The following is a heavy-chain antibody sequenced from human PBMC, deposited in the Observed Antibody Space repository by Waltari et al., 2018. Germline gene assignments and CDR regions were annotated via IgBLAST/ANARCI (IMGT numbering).Heavy chain of an antibody. CDR3: ARGIVVVIALIFDY. V-gene: IGHV4-34*01. J-gene: IGHJ4*02. CDR1: GFTFSSYS. D-gene: IGHD3-22*01. Sequence: VQLVESGGGLVKPGGSLRLSCAASGFTFSSYSMNWVRQPPGKGLEWIGEINHSGSTNYNPSLKSRVTISVDTSKNQFSLKLSSVTAADTAVYYCARGIVVVIALIFDYWGQGTLVTVSS. CDR2: INHSGST.